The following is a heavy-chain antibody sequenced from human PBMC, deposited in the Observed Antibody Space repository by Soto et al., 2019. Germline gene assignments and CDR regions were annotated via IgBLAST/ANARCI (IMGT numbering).Heavy chain of an antibody. Sequence: EVQLVESGGGLVQPGGSLRLSCAASGFTFSSSWMSWVRQAPGKGLEWVANIEEDGSKQYYVDSVKGRFTISRDNDKNSLSLQMNSLRGEDTAVYYCARAALSAFDIWGQGTMITVSS. V-gene: IGHV3-7*01. CDR3: ARAALSAFDI. CDR2: IEEDGSKQ. J-gene: IGHJ3*02. CDR1: GFTFSSSW.